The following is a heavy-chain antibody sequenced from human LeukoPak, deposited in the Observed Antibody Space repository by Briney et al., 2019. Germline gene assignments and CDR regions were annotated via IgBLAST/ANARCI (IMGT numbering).Heavy chain of an antibody. CDR3: AREARGSYFYN. D-gene: IGHD1-26*01. V-gene: IGHV3-66*01. CDR2: IYSGDST. J-gene: IGHJ4*02. CDR1: GFTVSSNY. Sequence: QPGGSLRLSCAASGFTVSSNYMSWVRQGPGKGLEWVSVIYSGDSTHYADSVKGRFTISRDNSKNTLYLQMTSLRAEDTAVYYCAREARGSYFYNWGQGTLVTVSS.